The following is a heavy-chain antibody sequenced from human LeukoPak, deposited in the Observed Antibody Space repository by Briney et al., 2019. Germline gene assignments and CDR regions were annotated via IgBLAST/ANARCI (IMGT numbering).Heavy chain of an antibody. CDR3: ARVIWFGELLAFDY. CDR1: GDSISSSSSY. J-gene: IGHJ4*02. D-gene: IGHD3-10*01. V-gene: IGHV4-39*07. Sequence: SETLSLTCSVSGDSISSSSSYWGWIRQPPGKGLEWIGSIYYSGSTYYNPSLKSRVTISVDTSKNQFSLKLSSVTAADTAVYYCARVIWFGELLAFDYWGQGTLVTVSS. CDR2: IYYSGST.